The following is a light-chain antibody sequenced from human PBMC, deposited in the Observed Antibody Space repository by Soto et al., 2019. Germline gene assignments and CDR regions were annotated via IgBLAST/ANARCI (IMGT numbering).Light chain of an antibody. Sequence: DIQMPQSPSTLSASVGDRVTITCRSSQSISGYLAWYQQKPGKAPKLLIYDASSLESGVPSRFSGSASGTEFTLTISSLQPDDFATYYCQQYNTYPWTFGQGTKVDI. CDR3: QQYNTYPWT. CDR1: QSISGY. CDR2: DAS. J-gene: IGKJ1*01. V-gene: IGKV1-5*01.